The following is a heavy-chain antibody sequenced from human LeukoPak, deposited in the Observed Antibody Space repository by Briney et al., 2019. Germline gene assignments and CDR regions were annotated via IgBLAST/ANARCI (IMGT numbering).Heavy chain of an antibody. CDR3: ARGLRYCVSTSCSTTVTHFDD. CDR1: GGSFSGYY. Sequence: SETLSLTCAVYGGSFSGYYWSWIRQPPGKGLEWIGEINHSGSTNYNPSLKSRVTISVDTSKNQFSLKLSSLTAADTAVYYCARGLRYCVSTSCSTTVTHFDDWGQGTLVTVSS. V-gene: IGHV4-34*01. D-gene: IGHD2-2*01. CDR2: INHSGST. J-gene: IGHJ4*02.